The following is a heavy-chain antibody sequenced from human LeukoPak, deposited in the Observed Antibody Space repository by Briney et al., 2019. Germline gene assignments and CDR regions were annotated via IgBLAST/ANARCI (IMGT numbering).Heavy chain of an antibody. V-gene: IGHV3-23*01. J-gene: IGHJ5*02. D-gene: IGHD3-10*01. Sequence: GGSLRLSCAASGFTFSSYAMSWVRQAPGKGLEWVSAISGSGGSPYYADSVKGRFTISRDNSKNTLYLQMNSLRAEDTAVYYCAKDTYGSGSYTSIGIPRESNWFDPWGQGTLVTVSS. CDR3: AKDTYGSGSYTSIGIPRESNWFDP. CDR1: GFTFSSYA. CDR2: ISGSGGSP.